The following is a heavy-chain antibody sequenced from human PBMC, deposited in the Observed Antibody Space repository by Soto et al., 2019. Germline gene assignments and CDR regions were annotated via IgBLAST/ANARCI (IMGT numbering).Heavy chain of an antibody. J-gene: IGHJ4*02. CDR1: GFTVSSNY. D-gene: IGHD6-6*01. CDR2: ISGSGGST. Sequence: GGSLRLSCAASGFTVSSNYMSWVRQAPGKGLEWVSAISGSGGSTYYADSVKGRFTISRDNSKNTLYLQMNSLRAEDTAVYYCAKDHSSIAARGFDYWGQGTLVTVSS. CDR3: AKDHSSIAARGFDY. V-gene: IGHV3-23*01.